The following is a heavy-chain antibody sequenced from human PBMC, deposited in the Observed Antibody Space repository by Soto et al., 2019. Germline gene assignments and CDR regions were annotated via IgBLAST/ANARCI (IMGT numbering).Heavy chain of an antibody. D-gene: IGHD3-10*01. V-gene: IGHV4-34*01. Sequence: SETLSLTCAVYGGSFSGYYWSWIRQPPGKGLEWIGEINHSGSTNYNPSLKSRVTISVDTSKNQFSLKLSSVTAADTAVYYCARVFGVLWFGELLSRYNWFAPWGQGTLVTVSP. CDR1: GGSFSGYY. J-gene: IGHJ5*02. CDR3: ARVFGVLWFGELLSRYNWFAP. CDR2: INHSGST.